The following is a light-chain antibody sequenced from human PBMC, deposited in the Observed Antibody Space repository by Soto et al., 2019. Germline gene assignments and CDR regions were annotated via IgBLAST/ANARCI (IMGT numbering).Light chain of an antibody. J-gene: IGKJ5*01. CDR1: QSISSH. CDR3: QQSYSTPIS. CDR2: TAS. Sequence: DIRMTQSPSSLSASVGDTVTITCRASQSISSHLNWYQQKPGKAPNLLMYTASNLQSGGPSRFSGSGSGTDFTLTISSLQPEDFATYYCQQSYSTPISLGQGTRLEIK. V-gene: IGKV1-39*01.